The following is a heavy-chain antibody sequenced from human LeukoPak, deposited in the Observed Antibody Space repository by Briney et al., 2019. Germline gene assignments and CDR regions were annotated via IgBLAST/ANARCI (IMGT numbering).Heavy chain of an antibody. J-gene: IGHJ4*02. V-gene: IGHV1-46*01. D-gene: IGHD2-21*02. CDR2: INPSGGST. CDR1: GYTFTSYY. CDR3: ARDRGGHIVVVTAIDY. Sequence: ASVKVSCKASGYTFTSYYMHWVRQAPGQGLEWMGIINPSGGSTSYAQKFQGRVTMTRDMSTSTVYMELSSLRSEDTAVYYCARDRGGHIVVVTAIDYWGQGTLVTVSS.